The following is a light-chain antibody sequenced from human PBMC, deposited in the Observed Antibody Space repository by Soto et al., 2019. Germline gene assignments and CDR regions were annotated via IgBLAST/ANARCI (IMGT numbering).Light chain of an antibody. V-gene: IGLV3-21*02. CDR3: QGWETSSDHPVV. Sequence: SYALTQPPSVSVSPGQTARLTCGANNIGSKSVHWYQQKPGQAPVLVVSVAGDRTSGTAERFSGSKSENTANLTVSRVEAEEEDAFYCQGWETSSDHPVVFGGGTKLTVL. J-gene: IGLJ2*01. CDR2: VAG. CDR1: NIGSKS.